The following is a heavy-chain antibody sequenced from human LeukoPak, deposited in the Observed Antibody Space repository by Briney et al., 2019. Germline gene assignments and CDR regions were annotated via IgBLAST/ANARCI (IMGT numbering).Heavy chain of an antibody. Sequence: GGSLRLSCAASGFAFSSHWMTWVRQAPGKGLEWVANIKQDGSEIYYVGSVKGRFTISRNNAKNSLYLQMNSLRAEDTAVYYCARDLAAAGGYNFDYWGQGTLVTVSS. CDR1: GFAFSSHW. D-gene: IGHD6-13*01. CDR3: ARDLAAAGGYNFDY. CDR2: IKQDGSEI. J-gene: IGHJ4*02. V-gene: IGHV3-7*01.